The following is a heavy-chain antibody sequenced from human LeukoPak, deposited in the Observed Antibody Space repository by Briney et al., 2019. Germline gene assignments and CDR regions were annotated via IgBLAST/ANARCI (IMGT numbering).Heavy chain of an antibody. Sequence: GGSLRLSCAASGFTFSSYAMSWVRLAPGKGLEWVSAISGSGGSTYYADSVKGRFTISRDNSKNTLYLQMNSLRAEDTAVYYCAKLPILYCSSTSCYLWGQGTLVTVSS. CDR1: GFTFSSYA. CDR3: AKLPILYCSSTSCYL. CDR2: ISGSGGST. J-gene: IGHJ4*02. D-gene: IGHD2-2*01. V-gene: IGHV3-23*01.